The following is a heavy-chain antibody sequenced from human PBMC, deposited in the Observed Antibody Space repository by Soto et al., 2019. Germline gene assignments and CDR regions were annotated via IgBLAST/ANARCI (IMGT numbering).Heavy chain of an antibody. D-gene: IGHD4-4*01. Sequence: PGESLKISCEASGYSFTSYWILWVRQMPGKGLEWMGVISPGDSDTRYSPSFQGQVTISADKSLGTAYLQWGSLKASDTAIYYCARGNSPLIRDAFDVWGQGTVVTVSS. V-gene: IGHV5-51*01. CDR1: GYSFTSYW. J-gene: IGHJ3*01. CDR3: ARGNSPLIRDAFDV. CDR2: ISPGDSDT.